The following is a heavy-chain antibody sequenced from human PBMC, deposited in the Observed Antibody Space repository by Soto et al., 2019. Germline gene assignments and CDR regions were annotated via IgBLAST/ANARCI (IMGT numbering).Heavy chain of an antibody. CDR2: IDNAGSSV. V-gene: IGHV3-74*01. Sequence: EVQLVESGGGLVQPGGSLRLSCAASGFTFSSYWMHWVRQAPGKGLVWVSRIDNAGSSVRYADSVKGRFTISRDNAKNPLNLRGAGLRAEAPAGYYVTRVGGSVSVRDVWGQGTTVTVSS. J-gene: IGHJ6*02. CDR1: GFTFSSYW. CDR3: TRVGGSVSVRDV. D-gene: IGHD4-17*01.